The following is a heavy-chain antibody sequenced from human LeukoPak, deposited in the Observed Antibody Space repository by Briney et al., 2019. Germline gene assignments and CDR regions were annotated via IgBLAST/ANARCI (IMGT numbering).Heavy chain of an antibody. D-gene: IGHD3-22*01. V-gene: IGHV1-2*02. CDR1: GYTFTGYY. CDR3: ARDEYYYDSSGYYRSDY. J-gene: IGHJ4*02. CDR2: INPNSGGT. Sequence: ASVKVSCKASGYTFTGYYMHWARQAPGQGLEWMGWINPNSGGTNYAQKFQGRVTMTRDTSISTAYMELSRLRSDDTAVYYRARDEYYYDSSGYYRSDYWGQGTLVTVSS.